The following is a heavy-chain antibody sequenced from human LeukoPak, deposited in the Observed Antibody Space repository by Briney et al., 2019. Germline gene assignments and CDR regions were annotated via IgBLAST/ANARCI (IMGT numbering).Heavy chain of an antibody. CDR2: IKQDGSEN. V-gene: IGHV3-7*01. CDR3: ARDVNGYRDY. Sequence: GSLRLSCTASGFTFSSYWMTWVRQAPGKGLEWVANIKQDGSENYYVDSVTGRFTISRDNAKNSLYLQMNSLRGEDTAVYYCARDVNGYRDYWGQGTLVTVSS. D-gene: IGHD2-8*01. J-gene: IGHJ4*02. CDR1: GFTFSSYW.